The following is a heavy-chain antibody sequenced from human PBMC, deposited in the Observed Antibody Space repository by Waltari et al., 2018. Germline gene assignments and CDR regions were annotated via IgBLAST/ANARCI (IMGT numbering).Heavy chain of an antibody. CDR2: RSYDGSDE. CDR3: AKDGAWTTVFYFES. Sequence: QVQLVESGGGVAQPGTSLRLSCAASGFTFSSHGMHWVRQAPGKGVEWVACRSYDGSDEYYADSVKGRFTISRDNSKNTLYLRMNSLRLEDTAVYYCAKDGAWTTVFYFESWGQGTLVPVSS. CDR1: GFTFSSHG. J-gene: IGHJ4*02. D-gene: IGHD4-17*01. V-gene: IGHV3-30*18.